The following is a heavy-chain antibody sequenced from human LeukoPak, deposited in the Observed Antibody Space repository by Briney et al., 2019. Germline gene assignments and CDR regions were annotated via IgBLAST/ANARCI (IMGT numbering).Heavy chain of an antibody. J-gene: IGHJ6*03. Sequence: GGSLRLSCAASGFTFSSHGMSWVRQAPGKGLEWVSAISGSGGSTYYADSVKGRSTISRVNSKNTLYLQMNSLRADDTAVYYCAKRRHDYGDYYYMDVWGKGTTVTVSS. CDR3: AKRRHDYGDYYYMDV. CDR1: GFTFSSHG. D-gene: IGHD4-17*01. CDR2: ISGSGGST. V-gene: IGHV3-23*01.